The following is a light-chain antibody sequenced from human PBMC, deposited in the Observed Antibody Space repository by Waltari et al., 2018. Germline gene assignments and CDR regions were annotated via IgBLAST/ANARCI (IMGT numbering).Light chain of an antibody. CDR2: EVA. CDR1: QTLVHSNGNTS. CDR3: GQGTHLRYS. V-gene: IGKV2-30*02. Sequence: DVVMTQSPLSLPITPGQPASISCPSRQTLVHSNGNTSLSWFQQKTDKPTRRLIYEVANQDSGVPDRFSCSGAGTEFTLKISRVEAEDVGVYYCGQGTHLRYSFGQGTKVEIK. J-gene: IGKJ2*03.